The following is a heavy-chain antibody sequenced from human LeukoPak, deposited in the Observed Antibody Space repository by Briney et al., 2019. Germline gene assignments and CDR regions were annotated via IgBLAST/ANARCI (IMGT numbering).Heavy chain of an antibody. J-gene: IGHJ4*02. D-gene: IGHD3-10*01. Sequence: PSETLSLTCAVYGGSFSGYYWSWIRQPPGKGLEWIGEINHSGSTYYSPSLKSRVTISVDTSKNQFYLKLSSVTAADTAVYYCASMVRGVLIDYWGQGTLVTVSS. CDR3: ASMVRGVLIDY. CDR1: GGSFSGYY. CDR2: INHSGST. V-gene: IGHV4-34*01.